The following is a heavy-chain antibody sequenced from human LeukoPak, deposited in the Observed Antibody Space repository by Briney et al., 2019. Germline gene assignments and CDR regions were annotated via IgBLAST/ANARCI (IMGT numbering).Heavy chain of an antibody. D-gene: IGHD4-17*01. CDR2: IKQDGSEK. Sequence: PGGSLRLSCAASGFTFSSYWMSWVRQAPGKGLEWVANIKQDGSEKYYVDSVKGRFTISRDNAKNSLYLQMNSLRAEDTAVYYCARDPSSPVTPYYYYYMDVWGKGTTVTVSS. CDR1: GFTFSSYW. V-gene: IGHV3-7*01. J-gene: IGHJ6*03. CDR3: ARDPSSPVTPYYYYYMDV.